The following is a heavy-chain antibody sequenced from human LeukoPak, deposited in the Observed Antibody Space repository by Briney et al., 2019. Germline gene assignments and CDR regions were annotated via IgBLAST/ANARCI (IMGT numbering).Heavy chain of an antibody. CDR2: INPNSGGT. J-gene: IGHJ4*02. V-gene: IGHV1-2*02. CDR1: GYTFTGYY. CDR3: ARDRTRTGYSSGWYHDY. D-gene: IGHD6-19*01. Sequence: ASVKVSCKASGYTFTGYYMRWVRQAPGQGLEWMGWINPNSGGTNYAQKFQGRVTMTWDTSISTAYMELSRLRSDDTAVYYCARDRTRTGYSSGWYHDYWGQGTLVTVSS.